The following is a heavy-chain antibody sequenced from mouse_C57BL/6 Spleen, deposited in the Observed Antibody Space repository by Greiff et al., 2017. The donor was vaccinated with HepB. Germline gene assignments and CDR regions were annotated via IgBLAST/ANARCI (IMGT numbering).Heavy chain of an antibody. CDR2: IYPGDGDT. D-gene: IGHD1-1*01. CDR1: GYAFSSSW. J-gene: IGHJ1*03. V-gene: IGHV1-82*01. Sequence: VKLMESGPELVKPGASVKISCKASGYAFSSSWMNWVKQRPGKGLEWIGRIYPGDGDTNYNGKFKGKATLTADKSSSTAYMQLSSLTSEDSAVSFCARYFITTVVGYFDVWGTGTTVTVSS. CDR3: ARYFITTVVGYFDV.